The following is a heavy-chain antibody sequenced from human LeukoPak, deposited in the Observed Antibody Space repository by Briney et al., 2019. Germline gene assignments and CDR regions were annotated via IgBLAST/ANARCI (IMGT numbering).Heavy chain of an antibody. CDR2: IYWNDDK. V-gene: IGHV2-5*01. J-gene: IGHJ3*02. CDR3: AHFPQWELLGRRGAFDI. Sequence: SDPALVKPTQTLTLTCTFSGFSLSTSGVGVGWIRQPPGKALEWLALIYWNDDKRYSPSLKSRLTITKDTSKNQVVLTMTNMDPVDTATYYCAHFPQWELLGRRGAFDIWGQGTMVTVSS. D-gene: IGHD1-26*01. CDR1: GFSLSTSGVG.